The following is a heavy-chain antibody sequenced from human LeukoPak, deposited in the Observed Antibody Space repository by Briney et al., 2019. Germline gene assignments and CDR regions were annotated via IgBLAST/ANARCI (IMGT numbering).Heavy chain of an antibody. J-gene: IGHJ6*02. CDR2: IYTSGST. Sequence: KPSETLSLTCTVSGGSISSGSYYWSWIRQPAGKGLEWIGRIYTSGSTNYNPSLKSRVTISVDTSKNQFSLKLSSVTAADTAVYYCARDLTRSAGTGSGMDVRGQGTTVTVSS. CDR1: GGSISSGSYY. V-gene: IGHV4-61*02. CDR3: ARDLTRSAGTGSGMDV. D-gene: IGHD6-13*01.